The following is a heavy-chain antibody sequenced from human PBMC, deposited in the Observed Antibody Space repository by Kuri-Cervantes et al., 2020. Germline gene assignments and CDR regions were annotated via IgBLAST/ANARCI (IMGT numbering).Heavy chain of an antibody. Sequence: SVKVSCKASGGTFSSYTISWVRQAPGQGLEWMGRIIPILGIANYAQKFQGRVTITADKSTSTAYMELSSLRSEDTAVYYCARDLDYYDSSGYSHAFDIWGQGTMVTVSS. CDR3: ARDLDYYDSSGYSHAFDI. CDR2: IIPILGIA. J-gene: IGHJ3*02. V-gene: IGHV1-69*04. CDR1: GGTFSSYT. D-gene: IGHD3-22*01.